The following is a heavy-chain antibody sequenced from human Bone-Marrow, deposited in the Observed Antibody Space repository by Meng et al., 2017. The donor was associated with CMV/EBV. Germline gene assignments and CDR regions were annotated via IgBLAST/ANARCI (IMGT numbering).Heavy chain of an antibody. D-gene: IGHD3-10*01. Sequence: SEPLSLTCTVSGGSISSSSYYWGWIRQPPGKGLEWIGSIYYSGSTYYNPSLKSRVTISVDTSKNQFSLKLSSVTAADTAVYYCARSSSEIATGVWYYWGQGTLVTVSS. CDR3: ARSSSEIATGVWYY. CDR1: GGSISSSSYY. J-gene: IGHJ4*02. V-gene: IGHV4-39*07. CDR2: IYYSGST.